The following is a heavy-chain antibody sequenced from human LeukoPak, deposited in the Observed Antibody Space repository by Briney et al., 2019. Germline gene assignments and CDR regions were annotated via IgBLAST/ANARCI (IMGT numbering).Heavy chain of an antibody. CDR3: ARYSSPYYFDY. CDR1: GFTFSSYG. J-gene: IGHJ4*02. CDR2: ISSGSTTI. Sequence: GGSLRLSCAASGFTFSSYGMHWVRQAPGKGLEWVSYISSGSTTIYYADSVKGRFTISRDNVKNSLYLQMDSLRAEDTAVYYCARYSSPYYFDYWGQGTLVTVSS. D-gene: IGHD2-21*01. V-gene: IGHV3-48*01.